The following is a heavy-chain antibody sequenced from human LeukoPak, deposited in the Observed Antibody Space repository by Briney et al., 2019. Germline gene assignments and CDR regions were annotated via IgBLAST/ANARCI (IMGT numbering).Heavy chain of an antibody. Sequence: ASVKVSCKASGYTFTSYYMHWVRQAPGQGLEWMGWINPNSGGTNYAQKFQGRVTMTRDTSISTAYMELSRLRSDDTAVYCCARINTRLGYCSGGSCSNWFDPWGQGTLVTVSS. CDR3: ARINTRLGYCSGGSCSNWFDP. V-gene: IGHV1-2*02. CDR1: GYTFTSYY. CDR2: INPNSGGT. J-gene: IGHJ5*02. D-gene: IGHD2-15*01.